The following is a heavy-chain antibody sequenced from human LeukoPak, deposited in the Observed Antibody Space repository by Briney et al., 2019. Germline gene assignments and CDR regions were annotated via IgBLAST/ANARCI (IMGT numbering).Heavy chain of an antibody. CDR1: GYTFTGYY. CDR3: PFYCSGGSATDY. Sequence: ASVKVSCKASGYTFTGYYMHWVRQAPGQGLEWMGRINPNSGGTNYAQKFQGRVTMTRDTSISTAYMELSRLRSDDTAVYYCPFYCSGGSATDYWGQGTLVTVSS. V-gene: IGHV1-2*06. D-gene: IGHD2-15*01. CDR2: INPNSGGT. J-gene: IGHJ4*02.